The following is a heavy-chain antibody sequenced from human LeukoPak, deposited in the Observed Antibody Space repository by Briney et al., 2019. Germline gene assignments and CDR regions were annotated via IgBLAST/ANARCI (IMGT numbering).Heavy chain of an antibody. V-gene: IGHV5-51*01. D-gene: IGHD3-22*01. Sequence: GESLKISCKVSGHTFSGYWIGWARQMPGKGLEWMGIIYPGDSDTRYSPSFEGQVTISADKSISTAYLQWSSLKASDSAMYFCVRVGDSSGYSEFDPWGQGTLVTVSS. CDR1: GHTFSGYW. CDR3: VRVGDSSGYSEFDP. J-gene: IGHJ5*02. CDR2: IYPGDSDT.